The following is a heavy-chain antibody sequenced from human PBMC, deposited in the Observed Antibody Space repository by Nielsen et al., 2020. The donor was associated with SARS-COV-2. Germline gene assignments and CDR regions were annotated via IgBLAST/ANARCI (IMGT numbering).Heavy chain of an antibody. D-gene: IGHD3-10*01. Sequence: ASVKVSCKVSGYTLTELSMHWVRQAPGKGLEWMGGFDPEDGETIYAQKFQGRVTMTRDTSTDTVYLELSSLRSEDTAVYYCARASLWFGEPSYFDYWGQGTLVAVSS. J-gene: IGHJ4*02. CDR1: GYTLTELS. CDR2: FDPEDGET. CDR3: ARASLWFGEPSYFDY. V-gene: IGHV1-24*01.